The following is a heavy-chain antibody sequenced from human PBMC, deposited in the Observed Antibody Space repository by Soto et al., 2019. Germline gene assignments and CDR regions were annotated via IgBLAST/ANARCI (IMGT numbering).Heavy chain of an antibody. V-gene: IGHV1-58*02. Sequence: SVKVSCKASGFTFTSSAMQWVRQARGQRLEWIGWIVVGSGNTNYAQKFQERVTITRDMSTSTAYMELSSLRSEDTAVYYCAADRAGYSNYPGYYYYYMDVWGKGTTVTVSS. CDR3: AADRAGYSNYPGYYYYYMDV. CDR1: GFTFTSSA. CDR2: IVVGSGNT. D-gene: IGHD4-4*01. J-gene: IGHJ6*03.